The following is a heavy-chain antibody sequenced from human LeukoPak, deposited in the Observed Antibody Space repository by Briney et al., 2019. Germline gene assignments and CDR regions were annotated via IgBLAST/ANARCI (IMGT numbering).Heavy chain of an antibody. Sequence: SQTLSLTSTVSGGSISSGSYYWSWIRQPAGKGLEWIGRIYTSGSTNYNPSLKSRVTISVDTSKNQFSLKLSSVTAADTAVYYCARCHADPTVTNFDYWGQGTLVTVSS. J-gene: IGHJ4*02. CDR2: IYTSGST. D-gene: IGHD4-17*01. CDR3: ARCHADPTVTNFDY. V-gene: IGHV4-61*02. CDR1: GGSISSGSYY.